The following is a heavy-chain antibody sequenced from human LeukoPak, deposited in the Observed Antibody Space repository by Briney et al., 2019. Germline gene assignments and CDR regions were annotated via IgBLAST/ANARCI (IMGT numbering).Heavy chain of an antibody. Sequence: SETLSLTCTVSGGSISSSSYYWGWIRQPPGKGLEWIGSIYYSGSTYYNPSLKSRVTISVDASKNQFSLKLSSVTAADTAVYYCASGRIWRLDYWGQGTLVTVCS. V-gene: IGHV4-39*01. D-gene: IGHD3-16*01. CDR2: IYYSGST. CDR1: GGSISSSSYY. CDR3: ASGRIWRLDY. J-gene: IGHJ4*02.